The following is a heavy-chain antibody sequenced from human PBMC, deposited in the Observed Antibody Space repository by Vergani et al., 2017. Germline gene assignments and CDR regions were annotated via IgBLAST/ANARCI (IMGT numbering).Heavy chain of an antibody. CDR1: GFTFSSYW. CDR2: IKQDGSEK. D-gene: IGHD5-18*01. CDR3: ARDPGVRGYSYGYVAPEYYFDY. J-gene: IGHJ4*02. Sequence: EVQLVESGGGLVQPGGSLRLSCAASGFTFSSYWMSWVRQAPGKGLEWVANIKQDGSEKYYVDSVKGRFTISRDNAKNSLYLQMNSLRAEDTAVYYCARDPGVRGYSYGYVAPEYYFDYWGQGTLVTVSS. V-gene: IGHV3-7*01.